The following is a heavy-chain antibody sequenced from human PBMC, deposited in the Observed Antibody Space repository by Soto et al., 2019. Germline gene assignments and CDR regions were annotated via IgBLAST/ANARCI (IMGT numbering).Heavy chain of an antibody. Sequence: AETLSLTCAVYGGSFSGYYWSWIRQAPGKGLEWVGEIRHSGSTNYNPSLKRRVTISVDTSKDQFSLKLSYVTAADTAVYYCARGKEIRPRITMVRGVITADVWGQGTTVTVSS. CDR3: ARGKEIRPRITMVRGVITADV. J-gene: IGHJ6*02. V-gene: IGHV4-34*01. D-gene: IGHD3-10*01. CDR1: GGSFSGYY. CDR2: IRHSGST.